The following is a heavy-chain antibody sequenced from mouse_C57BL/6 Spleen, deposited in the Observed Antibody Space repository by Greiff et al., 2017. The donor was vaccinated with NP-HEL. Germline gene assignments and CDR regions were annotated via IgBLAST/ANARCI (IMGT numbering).Heavy chain of an antibody. CDR1: GYTFTDYE. CDR2: IDPETGGT. Sequence: VQLQQSGAELVRPGASVTLSCKASGYTFTDYEMHWVKQTPVHGLEWIGAIDPETGGTAYNQKFKGKAILTADKSSSTAYMELRSLTSEESAVYYCTSNWGFAYWGQGTLVTVSA. J-gene: IGHJ3*01. V-gene: IGHV1-15*01. CDR3: TSNWGFAY. D-gene: IGHD4-1*01.